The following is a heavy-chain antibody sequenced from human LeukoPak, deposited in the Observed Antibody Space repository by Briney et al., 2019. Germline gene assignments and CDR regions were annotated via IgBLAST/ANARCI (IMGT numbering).Heavy chain of an antibody. Sequence: ASVKVSCKASGGTFSSYAISWVRQAPGQGLEWMGWINPNSGGTNYAQKFQGRVTMTRDTSISTAYMELSRLRSDDTAVYYCASNGHCSSTSCYADYWGQGTLVTVSS. J-gene: IGHJ4*02. V-gene: IGHV1-2*02. CDR1: GGTFSSYA. CDR3: ASNGHCSSTSCYADY. D-gene: IGHD2-2*01. CDR2: INPNSGGT.